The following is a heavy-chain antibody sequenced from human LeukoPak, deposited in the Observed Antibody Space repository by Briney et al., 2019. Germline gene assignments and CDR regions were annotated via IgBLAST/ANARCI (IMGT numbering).Heavy chain of an antibody. J-gene: IGHJ6*02. CDR1: GYSFTSYW. D-gene: IGHD2/OR15-2a*01. CDR2: IDPSDSYT. Sequence: GESLKISCKGSGYSFTSYWISWVRQMPGKGLEWMGRIDPSDSYTNYSPSFQGHVTISADKSIGTAYLQWSSLKASDTAMYYCARFGWPFQGYYYYYGMDVWGQGTTVTVSS. V-gene: IGHV5-10-1*01. CDR3: ARFGWPFQGYYYYYGMDV.